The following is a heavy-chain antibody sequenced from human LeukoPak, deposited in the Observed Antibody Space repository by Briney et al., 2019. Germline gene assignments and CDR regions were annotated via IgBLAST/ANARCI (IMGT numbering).Heavy chain of an antibody. J-gene: IGHJ4*02. Sequence: PSETLSLTCTVSGGSISNSSYYWGWIRQPPGKGLEWIGSIYYSGSTYYNPSLKSRVTISVETSKNQFSLKLTSVTAADTAVYYCARGGSSGYYYGWGQGTLVTVSS. CDR3: ARGGSSGYYYG. CDR1: GGSISNSSYY. CDR2: IYYSGST. D-gene: IGHD3-22*01. V-gene: IGHV4-39*07.